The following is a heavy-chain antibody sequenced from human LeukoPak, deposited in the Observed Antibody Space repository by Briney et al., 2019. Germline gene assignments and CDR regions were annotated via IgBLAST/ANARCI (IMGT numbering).Heavy chain of an antibody. Sequence: SETLSLTCTVSGGSISSSSYYWGWIRQPPGKGLEWIGSIYHSGSTYYNPSLKSRVTISVDTSKNQFSLKLSSVTAADTAVYYCARSRGGVIGIPDAFDIWGQGTMVTVSS. J-gene: IGHJ3*02. CDR2: IYHSGST. CDR1: GGSISSSSYY. CDR3: ARSRGGVIGIPDAFDI. D-gene: IGHD3-10*01. V-gene: IGHV4-39*07.